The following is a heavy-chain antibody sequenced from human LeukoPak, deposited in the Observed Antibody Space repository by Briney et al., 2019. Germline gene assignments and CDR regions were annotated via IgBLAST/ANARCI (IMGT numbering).Heavy chain of an antibody. D-gene: IGHD6-19*01. CDR1: GGSISSSSYY. J-gene: IGHJ4*02. V-gene: IGHV4-39*01. CDR2: IYYSGST. Sequence: SETLSLTCTVSGGSISSSSYYWGWIRQPPGKGLEWIGRIYYSGSTYYNPSLTSSVTISIDTSKNQFSLKLSSVTAADTAVYYCARLMPSVAALYFDYWGQGTLVTVSS. CDR3: ARLMPSVAALYFDY.